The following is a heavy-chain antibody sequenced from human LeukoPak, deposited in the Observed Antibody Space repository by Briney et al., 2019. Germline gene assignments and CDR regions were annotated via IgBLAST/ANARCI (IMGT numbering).Heavy chain of an antibody. V-gene: IGHV1-18*01. Sequence: ASVKVSCKASGYTFTSYGISWVRQAPGQGLEWMAWISAYNGNTNYAQKLQGRVTMTTDTSTSTAYMELRSLRSDDTAVYYCARDYVGRNPPPMDVWGKGTTVTVSS. J-gene: IGHJ6*04. CDR3: ARDYVGRNPPPMDV. CDR2: ISAYNGNT. D-gene: IGHD1-26*01. CDR1: GYTFTSYG.